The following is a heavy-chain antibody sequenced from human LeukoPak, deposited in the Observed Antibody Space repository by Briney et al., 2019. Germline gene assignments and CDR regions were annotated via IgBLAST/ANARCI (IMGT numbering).Heavy chain of an antibody. V-gene: IGHV4-59*12. CDR1: GGSISSYY. D-gene: IGHD3-10*01. Sequence: SETLSLTCTVSGGSISSYYWSWIRQPPGKGLEWIGYIYYSGSTNYNPSLKSRVTISVDRSKNQFSLKLSSVTAADTAVYYCARAGGGYYGSGSLNWFDPWGQGTLVTVSS. CDR2: IYYSGST. CDR3: ARAGGGYYGSGSLNWFDP. J-gene: IGHJ5*02.